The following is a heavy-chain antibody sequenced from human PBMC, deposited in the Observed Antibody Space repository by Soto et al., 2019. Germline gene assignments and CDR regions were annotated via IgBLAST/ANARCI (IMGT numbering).Heavy chain of an antibody. D-gene: IGHD6-19*01. J-gene: IGHJ6*02. CDR3: ARDREAGYNFYYGMDV. CDR1: GADINTYS. Sequence: SETLSLTCSVSGADINTYSWTWIRQPAGKGLEWIGRIYTSASINYNPSLRGRVTLSVDTSTNQVSLKLASVTAADTAVYYCARDREAGYNFYYGMDVWGQGTTVTAP. V-gene: IGHV4-4*07. CDR2: IYTSASI.